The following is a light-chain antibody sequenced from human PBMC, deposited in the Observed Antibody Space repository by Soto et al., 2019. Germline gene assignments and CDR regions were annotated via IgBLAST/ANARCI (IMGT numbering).Light chain of an antibody. Sequence: QSALTQPRSVSGSPGQSVTISCTGTSSDVGGYNYVSWYQQHPGKAPKLMIYDVSKRPSGVPDRFSGSKSGNTASLTISGLQAEDEDDYYCCSYAGSYTPNWVFGGGTKVTVL. J-gene: IGLJ3*02. V-gene: IGLV2-11*01. CDR1: SSDVGGYNY. CDR3: CSYAGSYTPNWV. CDR2: DVS.